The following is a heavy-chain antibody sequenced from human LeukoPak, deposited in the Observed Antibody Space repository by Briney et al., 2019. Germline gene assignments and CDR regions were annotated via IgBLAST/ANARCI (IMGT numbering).Heavy chain of an antibody. Sequence: GASVKVSCKASGGTFSNYAISWVRQAPGQGLEWMGGIIPIFGTANYAQKFQGRVTITADESTSTAYMELSSLRSEDTAVYYCARGLSTTINWFDPWGQGTLVTVSS. V-gene: IGHV1-69*13. J-gene: IGHJ5*02. CDR3: ARGLSTTINWFDP. CDR2: IIPIFGTA. D-gene: IGHD2-2*01. CDR1: GGTFSNYA.